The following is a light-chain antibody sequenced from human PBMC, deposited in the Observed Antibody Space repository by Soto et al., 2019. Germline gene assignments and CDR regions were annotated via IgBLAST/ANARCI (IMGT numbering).Light chain of an antibody. J-gene: IGKJ2*01. CDR3: MQGTHWPYT. V-gene: IGKV2-30*02. CDR1: QGLLHSNGDTF. Sequence: DVVMTQSPLSLPVTLGQPASISCRSSQGLLHSNGDTFLSWFQQRPGQSPRRLIYQVSNRDSGVPDRFSGSGSGTDFTLTISRVEAEDVGIYYGMQGTHWPYTFGQGTKLEI. CDR2: QVS.